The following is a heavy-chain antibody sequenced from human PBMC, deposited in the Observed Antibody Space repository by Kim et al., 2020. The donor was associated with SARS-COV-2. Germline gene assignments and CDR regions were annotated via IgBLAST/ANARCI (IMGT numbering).Heavy chain of an antibody. CDR2: INSGGST. V-gene: IGHV3-53*01. D-gene: IGHD5-18*01. CDR1: GFSVSINY. Sequence: GGSLRLSCAASGFSVSINYMSWVRQAPGKGLEWVSVINSGGSTYYADSVKGRFTISRDNSKNTLYLQLNGLRADDTAIYYCARAPRGGYSYGRFDYWGQGTLVTVSS. J-gene: IGHJ4*02. CDR3: ARAPRGGYSYGRFDY.